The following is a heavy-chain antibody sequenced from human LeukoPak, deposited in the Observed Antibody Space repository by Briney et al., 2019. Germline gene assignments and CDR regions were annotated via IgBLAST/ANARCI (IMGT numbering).Heavy chain of an antibody. CDR1: GYTFISYD. CDR2: MNPNSGNT. CDR3: ARGRASTNDY. V-gene: IGHV1-8*03. Sequence: ASVKGSCKASGYTFISYDINCVRQATGQGREWMGWMNPNSGNTGYAQKFQGRVTITRNTSISTAYMELSSLRSEDTAVYYCARGRASTNDYWGQGTLVTVSS. J-gene: IGHJ4*02.